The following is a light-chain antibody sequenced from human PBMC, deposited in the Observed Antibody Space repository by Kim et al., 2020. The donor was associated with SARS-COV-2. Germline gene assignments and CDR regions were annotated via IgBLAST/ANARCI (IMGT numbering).Light chain of an antibody. V-gene: IGLV1-51*01. CDR3: ATWDTSLSIYV. Sequence: GQKVTISCSGTTSTIGNNYVSWYQQLPGTAPKLLIYDNDRRPSGIPDRLSGSKSGTSASLGITGLQTGDEADYYCATWDTSLSIYVFGTGTKVTVL. J-gene: IGLJ1*01. CDR1: TSTIGNNY. CDR2: DND.